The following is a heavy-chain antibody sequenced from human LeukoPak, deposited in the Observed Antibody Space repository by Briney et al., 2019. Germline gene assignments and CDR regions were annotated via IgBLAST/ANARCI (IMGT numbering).Heavy chain of an antibody. V-gene: IGHV3-33*01. CDR3: ARLGSGWFLDY. Sequence: PGGSLRLSCAASGFTFSTYGMHWVRQAPGKGLEGVAVLWYDGSNKYYADSVKGRFTISRDNSKNALYLQMNSLRAEDTAVYYCARLGSGWFLDYWGQGTLVTVSS. CDR2: LWYDGSNK. D-gene: IGHD6-19*01. J-gene: IGHJ4*02. CDR1: GFTFSTYG.